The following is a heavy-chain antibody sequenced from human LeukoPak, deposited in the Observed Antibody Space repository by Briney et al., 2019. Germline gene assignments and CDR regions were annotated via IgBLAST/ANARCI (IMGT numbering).Heavy chain of an antibody. D-gene: IGHD3-22*01. CDR1: GGSFSGYY. Sequence: PSETLSLTCAVYGGSFSGYYWSWIRQPPGKGLEWIGEINHSGSTNYNPSLKSRVTISVDTSKNQFSLKLSSVTAADTAVYYCARHAPYDSSGYYYPLGVAFDIWGQGTMVTVSS. J-gene: IGHJ3*02. CDR2: INHSGST. CDR3: ARHAPYDSSGYYYPLGVAFDI. V-gene: IGHV4-34*01.